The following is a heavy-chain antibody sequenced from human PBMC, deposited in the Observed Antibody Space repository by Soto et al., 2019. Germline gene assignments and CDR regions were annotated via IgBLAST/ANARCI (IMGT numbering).Heavy chain of an antibody. CDR1: GGSISSYY. CDR3: ASHGGSGYDFGLLYY. D-gene: IGHD5-12*01. Sequence: PSETLSLTCTVSGGSISSYYWSWIRQPPGKGLEWIGYIYYSGSTNYNPSLKSRVTISVDTSKNQFSLKLSSVTAADTAVYYCASHGGSGYDFGLLYYWGQGTLVNVSS. V-gene: IGHV4-59*08. CDR2: IYYSGST. J-gene: IGHJ4*02.